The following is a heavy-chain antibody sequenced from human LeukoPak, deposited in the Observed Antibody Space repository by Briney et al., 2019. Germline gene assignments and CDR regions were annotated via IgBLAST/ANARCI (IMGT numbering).Heavy chain of an antibody. CDR1: GGSISSGGYY. Sequence: PSETLSLTCTVSGGSISSGGYYWSWIRQPPGKGLEWIGYIYHSGSTYYNPSLKSRVTISVDRSKNQFSLKLSSVTAADTAVYYCARDERDLDYWGQGTLVTVSS. D-gene: IGHD5-24*01. CDR3: ARDERDLDY. V-gene: IGHV4-30-2*01. CDR2: IYHSGST. J-gene: IGHJ4*02.